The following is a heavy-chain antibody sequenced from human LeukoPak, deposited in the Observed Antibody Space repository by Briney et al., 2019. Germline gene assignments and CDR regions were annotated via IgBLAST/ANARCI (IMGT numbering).Heavy chain of an antibody. Sequence: PGESLQISCKGSGSSFTSYWIGWVRQLPGKGLEWMGIIYPGDSDTRYSPSFQGQVTISADKSISTAYLQWSSLKASDTAMYYCARLGGYGSGSMGYYYYGMDVWGKGTTVTVSS. CDR2: IYPGDSDT. CDR3: ARLGGYGSGSMGYYYYGMDV. CDR1: GSSFTSYW. V-gene: IGHV5-51*01. J-gene: IGHJ6*04. D-gene: IGHD3-10*01.